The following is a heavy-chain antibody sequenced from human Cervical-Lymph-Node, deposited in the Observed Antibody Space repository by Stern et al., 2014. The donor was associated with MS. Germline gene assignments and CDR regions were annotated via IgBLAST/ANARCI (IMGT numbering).Heavy chain of an antibody. D-gene: IGHD6-13*01. CDR2: IWYDGSNP. J-gene: IGHJ4*02. CDR1: GFSFRRYA. CDR3: ASAYSSSHYYFDY. Sequence: VQLVESGGGVVQPGRSLRLSCAASGFSFRRYAMHWVRQAPGKGLEWVAFIWYDGSNPYYADSVTGRFTISRDNFKNTLYLQMNSLRAEDTAVYYCASAYSSSHYYFDYWGQGTLVTVSS. V-gene: IGHV3-33*01.